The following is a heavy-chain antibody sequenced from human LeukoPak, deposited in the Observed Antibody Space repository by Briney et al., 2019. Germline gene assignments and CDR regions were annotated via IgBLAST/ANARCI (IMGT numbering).Heavy chain of an antibody. CDR1: GFTFSSYW. V-gene: IGHV3-7*01. Sequence: TGGSLRLSCAASGFTFSSYWMSWVRQAPGKGLEWVANIKQDGSEKYYVDSVKGRFTISRDNAKNSLYLQMNSLRAEDTAVYYCARDPYYGSGTPFDYWGQGTLVTVSS. CDR2: IKQDGSEK. J-gene: IGHJ4*02. CDR3: ARDPYYGSGTPFDY. D-gene: IGHD3-10*01.